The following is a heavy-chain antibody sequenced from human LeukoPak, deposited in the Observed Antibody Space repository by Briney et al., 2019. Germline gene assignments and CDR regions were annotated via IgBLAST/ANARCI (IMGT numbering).Heavy chain of an antibody. CDR2: IYTSGST. D-gene: IGHD2-15*01. Sequence: PSETLSLTCTASGGSISSYYWSWIRQPAGKGLEWIGRIYTSGSTNYNPSLKSRVTISVDTSKNQFSLKLSSVTAADTAVYYCARVQRYCSGGSCYPNYYYYYGMDVWGQGTTVTVSS. J-gene: IGHJ6*02. CDR3: ARVQRYCSGGSCYPNYYYYYGMDV. CDR1: GGSISSYY. V-gene: IGHV4-4*07.